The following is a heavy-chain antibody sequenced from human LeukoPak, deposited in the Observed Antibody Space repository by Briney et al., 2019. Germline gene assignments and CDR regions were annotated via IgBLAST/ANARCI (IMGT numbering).Heavy chain of an antibody. CDR2: ISNSGGST. CDR1: GFIFSRYG. Sequence: QPGGSLRLSCVASGFIFSRYGMHWVRQAPGKGLEYVSAISNSGGSTYYANSVKGRFTISRDNSKNTLYLQMGSLRGEDMAVYYCARGLITGAAGTYYYYGMDVWGQGPRSPSP. J-gene: IGHJ6*02. V-gene: IGHV3-64*01. D-gene: IGHD6-13*01. CDR3: ARGLITGAAGTYYYYGMDV.